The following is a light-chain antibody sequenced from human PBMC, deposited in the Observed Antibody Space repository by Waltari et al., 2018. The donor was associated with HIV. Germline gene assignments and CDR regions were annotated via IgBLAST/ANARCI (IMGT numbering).Light chain of an antibody. CDR2: LGS. CDR1: QSLLHTNGYNY. Sequence: DIVMTQSPLSLPVTPGEPASISCRSSQSLLHTNGYNYFSWYLQKPGQSPQLLIFLGSNRASGVPDRFSGSGSGTDFTLKISRVEAEDLGVYYCMQALQTPYTFGQGTKLEIK. CDR3: MQALQTPYT. J-gene: IGKJ2*01. V-gene: IGKV2-28*01.